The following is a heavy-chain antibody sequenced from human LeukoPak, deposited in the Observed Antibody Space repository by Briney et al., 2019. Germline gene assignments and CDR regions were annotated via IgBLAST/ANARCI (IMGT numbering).Heavy chain of an antibody. J-gene: IGHJ4*02. Sequence: GGSLRLSCAASGFTVSSSHMTWVRQTPGKGLEWVSVTYSGGNTDYADSVKGRFTISRDNSKNTLYLQMSSLRVEDTAIYYCARGRNYFPIDYWGQGTFVTVSS. CDR2: TYSGGNT. CDR3: ARGRNYFPIDY. D-gene: IGHD2/OR15-2a*01. V-gene: IGHV3-53*01. CDR1: GFTVSSSH.